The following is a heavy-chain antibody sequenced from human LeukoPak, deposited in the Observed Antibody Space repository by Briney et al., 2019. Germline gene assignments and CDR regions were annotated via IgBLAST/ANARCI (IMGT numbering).Heavy chain of an antibody. CDR2: ISSSGSTI. CDR3: ARPYPLYYYDSSGPIGDY. D-gene: IGHD3-22*01. Sequence: GGSLRLSCAASGFTFSDYYMSWIRQAPGKGLEWVSYISSSGSTIYYADSVKGRFTISRDNAKNSMYLQMNSLRAEDTAVYYCARPYPLYYYDSSGPIGDYWGQGTLVTVSS. V-gene: IGHV3-11*01. CDR1: GFTFSDYY. J-gene: IGHJ4*02.